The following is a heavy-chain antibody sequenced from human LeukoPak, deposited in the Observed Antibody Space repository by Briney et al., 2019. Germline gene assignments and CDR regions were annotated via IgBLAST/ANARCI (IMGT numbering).Heavy chain of an antibody. CDR2: IYSSGST. D-gene: IGHD4-17*01. CDR1: GGSISSYY. CDR3: TRHRQRGDGGLPFDY. Sequence: PSETLSLTCTVSGGSISSYYWSWIRQPPGKGLEWIGYIYSSGSTNYNPSLRSRVTISVDTSKNQFSLKLSSVTAADTAVYYCTRHRQRGDGGLPFDYWGQGTLVTVSS. V-gene: IGHV4-59*01. J-gene: IGHJ4*02.